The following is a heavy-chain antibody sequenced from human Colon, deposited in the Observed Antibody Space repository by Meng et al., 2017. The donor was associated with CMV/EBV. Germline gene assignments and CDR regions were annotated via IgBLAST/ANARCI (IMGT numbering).Heavy chain of an antibody. CDR3: ARTSPAGQGYFDY. J-gene: IGHJ4*02. CDR2: IDGDDTR. CDR1: VFSLTTNAVR. Sequence: SGPTLVKPTQTLTLTCTFSVFSLTTNAVRVSWIRQSPGKALEWLARIDGDDTRFFSTSLKTRPTVSKDTSKNQVVLTMTNMDPVDTATYYCARTSPAGQGYFDYWGQGTLVTVSS. V-gene: IGHV2-70*04.